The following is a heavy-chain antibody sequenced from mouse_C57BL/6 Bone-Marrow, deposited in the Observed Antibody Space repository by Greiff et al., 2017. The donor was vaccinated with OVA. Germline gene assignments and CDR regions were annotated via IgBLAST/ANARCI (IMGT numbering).Heavy chain of an antibody. V-gene: IGHV1-5*01. Sequence: VQLQQSGTVLARPGASVKMSCKTSGYTFTSYWMHWVKQRPGQGLEWIGAIYPGNSDTSYNQKFKGKAKLTAVTSASTAYMELSSLTHEDSAVYYCTRWACYVRPYYFDYWGQGTTLTVSS. J-gene: IGHJ2*01. CDR3: TRWACYVRPYYFDY. CDR1: GYTFTSYW. D-gene: IGHD1-1*01. CDR2: IYPGNSDT.